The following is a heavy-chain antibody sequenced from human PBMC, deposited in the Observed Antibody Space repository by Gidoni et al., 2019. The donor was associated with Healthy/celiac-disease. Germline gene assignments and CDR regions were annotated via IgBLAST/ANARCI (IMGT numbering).Heavy chain of an antibody. CDR2: INHSGST. CDR3: ARVHGSGRGGYYFDY. D-gene: IGHD3-10*01. J-gene: IGHJ4*02. CDR1: GGSFSGYY. V-gene: IGHV4-34*01. Sequence: QVQLQQWGAGLLKPSETLSLTCAVYGGSFSGYYWSWIRQPPGKGLEWIGEINHSGSTNYNPSLKSRVTISVDTSKNQFSLKLSSVTAADTAVYYCARVHGSGRGGYYFDYWGQGTLVTVSS.